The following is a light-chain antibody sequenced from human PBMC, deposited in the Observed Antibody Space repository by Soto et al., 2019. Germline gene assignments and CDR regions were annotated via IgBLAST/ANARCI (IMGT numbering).Light chain of an antibody. Sequence: PRSPATLSVSTGERATLSCRASQSVATTVAWYQQRPGQAPRLLIYGASSRATGIPNRFSGSGSGTDFTLTISILEPEDLAVYYCQQYGSSPSTFGQGTKVDI. CDR1: QSVATT. J-gene: IGKJ1*01. V-gene: IGKV3-20*01. CDR3: QQYGSSPST. CDR2: GAS.